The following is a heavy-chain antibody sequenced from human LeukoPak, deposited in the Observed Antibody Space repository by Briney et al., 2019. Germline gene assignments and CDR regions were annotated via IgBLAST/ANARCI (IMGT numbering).Heavy chain of an antibody. CDR1: GYTFTSYG. V-gene: IGHV1-18*01. J-gene: IGHJ6*02. CDR3: ARVPYSGSSEYGMDV. CDR2: ISAYNGNT. Sequence: GSVKVSCKASGYTFTSYGINWVRQAPGQGLEWMGWISAYNGNTNYAQKLQGRVTMTTDTSTSTAYMELRSLRSDDTAVYYCARVPYSGSSEYGMDVWGQGTTVTVSS. D-gene: IGHD1-26*01.